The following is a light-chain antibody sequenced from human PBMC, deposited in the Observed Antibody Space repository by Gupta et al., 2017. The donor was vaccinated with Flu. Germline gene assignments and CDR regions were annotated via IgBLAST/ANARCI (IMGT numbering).Light chain of an antibody. Sequence: DIQMTQSPSSLSASVGDRVTITCRASQAVGTDLGWYQQKPGKAPKRLIYAASSLQAEVPSRFSGSGSETEFILTISNLQPEDFATYYCRQHVGSPPTFGQGTKVEVK. V-gene: IGKV1-17*02. CDR3: RQHVGSPPT. CDR2: AAS. CDR1: QAVGTD. J-gene: IGKJ1*01.